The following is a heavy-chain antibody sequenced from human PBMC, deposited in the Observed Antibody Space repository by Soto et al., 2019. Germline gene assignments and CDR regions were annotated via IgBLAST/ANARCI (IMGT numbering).Heavy chain of an antibody. V-gene: IGHV1-46*03. CDR1: GYTFTGYY. CDR2: INPSGGST. D-gene: IGHD3-10*01. Sequence: ASVKVSCKASGYTFTGYYMHWVRQAPGQGLEWMGMINPSGGSTNYAQKFQGRVTMTRDTSTSTVYMELSSLGSEDTAVYYCAMTTMVRGVIIPTYYYYYMDVWGKGTTVTVSS. CDR3: AMTTMVRGVIIPTYYYYYMDV. J-gene: IGHJ6*03.